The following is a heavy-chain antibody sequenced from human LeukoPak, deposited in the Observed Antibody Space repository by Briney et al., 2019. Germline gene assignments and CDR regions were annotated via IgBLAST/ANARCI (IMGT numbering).Heavy chain of an antibody. J-gene: IGHJ4*02. D-gene: IGHD6-13*01. CDR2: FFYSGTT. CDR1: GGSISSGGYY. Sequence: SQTLSLTCTVSGGSISSGGYYWSWIRQPPGKGLEWIGSFFYSGTTYYNPFLKSRVTISVDTSKNQFSLKLNSVTAADTAVYYCARLTAAGTVCVYWGQGTLVTVSS. V-gene: IGHV4-39*01. CDR3: ARLTAAGTVCVY.